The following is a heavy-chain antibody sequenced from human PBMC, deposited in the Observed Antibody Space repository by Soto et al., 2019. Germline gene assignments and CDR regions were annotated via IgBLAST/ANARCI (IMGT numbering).Heavy chain of an antibody. D-gene: IGHD1-7*01. CDR2: FDPEDGET. J-gene: IGHJ3*02. CDR1: GYTLTELS. Sequence: ASVKVSCKVSGYTLTELSMHWVRQAPGKGLEWMGGFDPEDGETIYAQKFQGRVTMTEDTSTDTAYMELSSLRSEDTAAYYCATDLTGTTDFDIWGQGTMVTVSS. V-gene: IGHV1-24*01. CDR3: ATDLTGTTDFDI.